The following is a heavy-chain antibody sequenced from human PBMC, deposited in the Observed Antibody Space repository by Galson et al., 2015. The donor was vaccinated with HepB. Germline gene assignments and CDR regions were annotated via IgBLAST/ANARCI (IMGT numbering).Heavy chain of an antibody. CDR1: GFTFSSYS. J-gene: IGHJ4*02. CDR2: ISSSSSYI. Sequence: PLRLSCAASGFTFSSYSMNWVRQAPGKGLEWVSSISSSSSYIYYADSVKGRFTISRDNAKNSLYLQMNSLRAEDTAVYYCGREIAVAAFDYWGQGTLVTVSS. CDR3: GREIAVAAFDY. D-gene: IGHD6-19*01. V-gene: IGHV3-21*01.